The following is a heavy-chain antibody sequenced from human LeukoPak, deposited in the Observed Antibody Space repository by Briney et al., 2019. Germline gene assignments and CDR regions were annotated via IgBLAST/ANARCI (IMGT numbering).Heavy chain of an antibody. D-gene: IGHD6-19*01. Sequence: SETLSLTCTVSGGSISSGSYYWSWIRQPPGKGLEWIGYIYYSGSTNYNPSLKSRVTISVDTSKNQFSLKLSSVTAADTAVYYCAREGLSEQWPKNAGAFDIWGQGTMVTVSS. CDR3: AREGLSEQWPKNAGAFDI. J-gene: IGHJ3*02. CDR1: GGSISSGSYY. V-gene: IGHV4-61*01. CDR2: IYYSGST.